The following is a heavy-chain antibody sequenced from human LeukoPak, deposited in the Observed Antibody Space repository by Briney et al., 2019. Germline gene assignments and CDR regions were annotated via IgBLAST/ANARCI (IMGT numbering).Heavy chain of an antibody. V-gene: IGHV3-9*01. J-gene: IGHJ1*01. Sequence: GGSLRLSCAASGFTFDDYAMHWVRQAPGKGLEWVSGISWNSGSIGYADSVKGRFTISRDNAKNSLYLQMNSLRAEDTALYYCAKGLRSSSWSRGDFQHWGQGTLVTVSS. CDR1: GFTFDDYA. CDR2: ISWNSGSI. CDR3: AKGLRSSSWSRGDFQH. D-gene: IGHD6-13*01.